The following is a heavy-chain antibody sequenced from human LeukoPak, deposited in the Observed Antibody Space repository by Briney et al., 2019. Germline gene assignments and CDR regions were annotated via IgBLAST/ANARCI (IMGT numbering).Heavy chain of an antibody. CDR3: ARDYRIDGFNRGVDH. D-gene: IGHD5-24*01. CDR2: IVPSSGST. V-gene: IGHV1-46*01. J-gene: IGHJ4*02. Sequence: ASVTVSCTSSGYTFTHYYIHWVRQAPGQGLEWLGMIVPSSGSTSYGQQFLGRVTMTRDTSTTTVHMELSGLRSDDTAVYYCARDYRIDGFNRGVDHWGQGTLITVSS. CDR1: GYTFTHYY.